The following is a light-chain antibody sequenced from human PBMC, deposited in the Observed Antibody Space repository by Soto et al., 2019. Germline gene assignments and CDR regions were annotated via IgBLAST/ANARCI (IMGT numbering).Light chain of an antibody. CDR3: SSFTSAYTFV. CDR2: EVS. CDR1: SSDVGGYNY. Sequence: ALTQPASVSGSAGQSIAISCTGTSSDVGGYNYVSWYQRHPGKAPKLLLSEVSKRPSGVSDRFSGSKSGNTASLTISGLQTQDEADYYCSSFTSAYTFVFGTGTKVTVL. V-gene: IGLV2-14*01. J-gene: IGLJ1*01.